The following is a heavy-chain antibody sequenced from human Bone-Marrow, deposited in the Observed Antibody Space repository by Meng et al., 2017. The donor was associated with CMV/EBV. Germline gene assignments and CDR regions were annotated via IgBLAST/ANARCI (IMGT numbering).Heavy chain of an antibody. D-gene: IGHD6-13*01. Sequence: SCAASGFTFDDFGMSWVRQAPGKGLEWVSGITWNGGSIDYADSVKGRFTIPRGNAKNSLYLQMNSLRAEDTALYYCARRRYSSSQTYYFDYWGQGTLVTVSS. J-gene: IGHJ4*02. CDR1: GFTFDDFG. CDR2: ITWNGGSI. V-gene: IGHV3-20*04. CDR3: ARRRYSSSQTYYFDY.